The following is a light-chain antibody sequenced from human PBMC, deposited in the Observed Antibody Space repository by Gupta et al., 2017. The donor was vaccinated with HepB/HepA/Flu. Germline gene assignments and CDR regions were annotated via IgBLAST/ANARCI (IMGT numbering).Light chain of an antibody. Sequence: RAITISCTGTSSDVGGYNYVSWYQQHPGKAPKLMIYDVSNRPSGVSNRFSGSKSGNTASLTIPGLQAEDEADYYCSSYTSSSTLVFGGGTKLTVL. J-gene: IGLJ2*01. CDR1: SSDVGGYNY. V-gene: IGLV2-14*03. CDR2: DVS. CDR3: SSYTSSSTLV.